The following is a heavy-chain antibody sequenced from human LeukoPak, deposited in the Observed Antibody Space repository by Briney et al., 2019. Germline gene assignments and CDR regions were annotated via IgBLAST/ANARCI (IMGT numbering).Heavy chain of an antibody. J-gene: IGHJ4*02. CDR2: IIPILGIA. V-gene: IGHV1-69*02. CDR1: GGTFSSYI. Sequence: SVKVSCKASGGTFSSYIMSWVRQAPGQRLEWMGRIIPILGIANYAQKFQGRVTITADKSTSTAYMELSSLRSEDTAVYYCSRPRAGYSSGWPHFDYWGQGTLVTVSS. D-gene: IGHD6-19*01. CDR3: SRPRAGYSSGWPHFDY.